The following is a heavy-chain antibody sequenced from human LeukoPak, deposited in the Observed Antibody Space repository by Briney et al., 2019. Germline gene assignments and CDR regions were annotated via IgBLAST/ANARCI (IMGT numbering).Heavy chain of an antibody. Sequence: RASVKVSCKASGYTFTSYDFTWGRQAPGQGLEWMGWISAYNGNTDYAQNLRGRVTLTTDTSTSTAYMELRSLRSDDTAVYYCARDFGAVGTLSFFDYWGQGTLVTVSS. J-gene: IGHJ4*02. CDR2: ISAYNGNT. CDR1: GYTFTSYD. V-gene: IGHV1-18*04. D-gene: IGHD6-13*01. CDR3: ARDFGAVGTLSFFDY.